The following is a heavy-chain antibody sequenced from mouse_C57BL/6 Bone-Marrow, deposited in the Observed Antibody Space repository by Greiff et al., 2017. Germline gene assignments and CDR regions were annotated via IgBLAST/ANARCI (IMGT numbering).Heavy chain of an antibody. V-gene: IGHV5-6*01. CDR1: GFTFSSYG. CDR2: ISSGGSYT. D-gene: IGHD4-1*01. Sequence: EVKLVESGGDLVKPGGSLKLSCAASGFTFSSYGMSWVRQTPDKRLEWVATISSGGSYTYYPDSVKGRFTISRDNAKNTLYLQMSSLKSEDTAMYYCARVLTGRYFDYWGQGTTLTVSS. CDR3: ARVLTGRYFDY. J-gene: IGHJ2*01.